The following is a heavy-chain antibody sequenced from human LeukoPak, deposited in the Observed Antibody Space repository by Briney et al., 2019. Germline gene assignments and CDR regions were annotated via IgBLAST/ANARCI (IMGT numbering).Heavy chain of an antibody. D-gene: IGHD3-10*01. CDR3: ARDRRSFGELFPWFDP. V-gene: IGHV4-39*07. CDR2: IYCSGST. Sequence: SETLSLTCTVSGGSISSSSYYWGWIRQPPGKGLEWIGSIYCSGSTYYNPSLKSRVTISVDTSKNQFSLKLSSVTAADTAVYYCARDRRSFGELFPWFDPWGQGTLVTVSS. CDR1: GGSISSSSYY. J-gene: IGHJ5*02.